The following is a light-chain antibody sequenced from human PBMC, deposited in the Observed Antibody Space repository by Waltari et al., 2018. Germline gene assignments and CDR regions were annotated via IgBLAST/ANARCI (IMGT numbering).Light chain of an antibody. CDR2: DVI. Sequence: QSALTQPASVSGSPGQSITISCTGSSNNIGFYYLVSWYQKHPGKAPKLIIFDVIKRPSGVSDRFSGSKSGNTASLTISGLQTEDDADYYCCSYSGSGSFPYVFGPGTRVAVL. V-gene: IGLV2-23*02. CDR1: SNNIGFYYL. CDR3: CSYSGSGSFPYV. J-gene: IGLJ1*01.